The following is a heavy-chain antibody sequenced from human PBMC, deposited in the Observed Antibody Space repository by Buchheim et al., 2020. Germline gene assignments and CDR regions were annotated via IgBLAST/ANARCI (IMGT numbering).Heavy chain of an antibody. CDR2: FSGSGDRT. Sequence: EVQLVESGGGLVKPGGSLRLSCAASGFTFSSYSMNWVRQAPGKGLEWVSSFSGSGDRTYYTDSVKGRFTISRDDSRNTLYLQINSLRAEDTAVYYCAKNLYASSSGYFDFWGQGTL. V-gene: IGHV3-23*04. J-gene: IGHJ4*02. CDR1: GFTFSSYS. CDR3: AKNLYASSSGYFDF. D-gene: IGHD6-6*01.